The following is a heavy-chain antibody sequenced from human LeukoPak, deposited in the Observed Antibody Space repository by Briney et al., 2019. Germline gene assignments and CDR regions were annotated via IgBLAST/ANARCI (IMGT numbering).Heavy chain of an antibody. D-gene: IGHD3-10*01. CDR1: GFTFSSYG. CDR3: AKGRGAFDI. CDR2: ISNDGSNK. V-gene: IGHV3-30*18. J-gene: IGHJ3*02. Sequence: GGSLRLSCVASGFTFSSYGMHGVRQAPGKGLEWVAVISNDGSNKYYADSVKGRFTISRDNSKNTLYLQMNSLRAEDTAVYYCAKGRGAFDIWGQGTMVTVSS.